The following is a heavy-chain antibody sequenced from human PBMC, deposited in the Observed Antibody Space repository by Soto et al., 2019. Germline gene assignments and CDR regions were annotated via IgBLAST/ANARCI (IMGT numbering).Heavy chain of an antibody. J-gene: IGHJ4*02. CDR3: ASRYSGGWRLDY. Sequence: PGGSLRLSCAASGFTFSSYSMNWVRQAPGKGLEWVSSISSSSSYIYYADSVKGRFTISRDNAKNSLYLQMNSLRAEDTAVYYCASRYSGGWRLDYWGQGTLVTVSS. D-gene: IGHD6-19*01. V-gene: IGHV3-21*01. CDR1: GFTFSSYS. CDR2: ISSSSSYI.